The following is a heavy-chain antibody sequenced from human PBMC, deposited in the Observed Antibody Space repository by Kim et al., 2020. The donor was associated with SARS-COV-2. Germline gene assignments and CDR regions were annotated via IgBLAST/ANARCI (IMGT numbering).Heavy chain of an antibody. CDR3: AKDQCRSGGSCYSPY. Sequence: DSVKGRLTSSMDNSKNTLYLQMNSLGAEDTAVYYCAKDQCRSGGSCYSPYWGQGTLVTVSS. V-gene: IGHV3-33*06. D-gene: IGHD2-15*01. J-gene: IGHJ4*02.